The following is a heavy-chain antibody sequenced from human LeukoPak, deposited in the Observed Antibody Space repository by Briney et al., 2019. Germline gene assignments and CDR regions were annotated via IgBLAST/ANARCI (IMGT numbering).Heavy chain of an antibody. CDR2: ISYDGSNK. CDR3: AKPGDYETGMDV. J-gene: IGHJ6*02. D-gene: IGHD4-17*01. CDR1: GFTFSSYG. Sequence: PGRSLRLSCAASGFTFSSYGIHWVRQAPGKGLEWVAVISYDGSNKHYADSVKGRFTISRDKSKNTLYLQVNSLRAEDTAVYYCAKPGDYETGMDVWGQGTTVTVSS. V-gene: IGHV3-30*18.